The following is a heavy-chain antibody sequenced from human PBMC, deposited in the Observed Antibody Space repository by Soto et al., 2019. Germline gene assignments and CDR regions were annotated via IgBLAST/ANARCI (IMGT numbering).Heavy chain of an antibody. Sequence: GGSLRLSCTASGFTFGDYAMSWVRQAPGKGLEWVGFIRSKAYGGTTVYAASVKGRFTISRDDSESIAYLQMNSLKTEDTAVYYCTSPSYGDDYYYGMDVWGQGTTVTVSS. J-gene: IGHJ6*02. CDR1: GFTFGDYA. CDR2: IRSKAYGGTT. V-gene: IGHV3-49*04. CDR3: TSPSYGDDYYYGMDV. D-gene: IGHD4-17*01.